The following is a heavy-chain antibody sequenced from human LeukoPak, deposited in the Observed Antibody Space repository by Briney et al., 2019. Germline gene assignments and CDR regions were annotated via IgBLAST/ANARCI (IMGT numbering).Heavy chain of an antibody. V-gene: IGHV4-59*01. CDR3: ARGQRGQQLVPFSRVYYYYYYMDV. J-gene: IGHJ6*03. Sequence: KPSETLSLTCTVSGGSISSYSWSWVRQPPGLGLEWIGYVYYSGSPNYNPSLKSRVTMSVDTSKSQCSLELSSVTAADTAVYYCARGQRGQQLVPFSRVYYYYYYMDVWGKGTTVTVSS. CDR1: GGSISSYS. D-gene: IGHD6-13*01. CDR2: VYYSGSP.